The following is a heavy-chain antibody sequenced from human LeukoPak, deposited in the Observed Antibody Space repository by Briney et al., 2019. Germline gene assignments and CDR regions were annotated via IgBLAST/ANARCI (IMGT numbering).Heavy chain of an antibody. CDR3: AKDPYYYDSSGYGYGMDV. D-gene: IGHD3-22*01. CDR2: ISGSGGST. CDR1: GFSFSSYA. Sequence: GGSLRLSCAASGFSFSSYAMAWVRQAPGKGLEWVSTISGSGGSTNYADSVKGRFTISSDNSKNTMYLQMNSLRAEDTAVSYCAKDPYYYDSSGYGYGMDVWGQGTTVTVSS. J-gene: IGHJ6*02. V-gene: IGHV3-23*01.